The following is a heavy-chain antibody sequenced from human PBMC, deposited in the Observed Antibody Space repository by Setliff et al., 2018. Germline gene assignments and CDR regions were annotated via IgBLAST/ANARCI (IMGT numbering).Heavy chain of an antibody. CDR3: AREAKRNVVVVVAATPVY. D-gene: IGHD2-15*01. CDR2: ISSSSSYI. CDR1: GFTFSSYS. J-gene: IGHJ4*02. V-gene: IGHV3-21*01. Sequence: PGGSLRLSCAASGFTFSSYSMNWVRQAPGKGLEWVSSISSSSSYIYYADSVKGRFTISRDNAKNSLYLQMNSLRAEDTAVYYCAREAKRNVVVVVAATPVYWGQGTLVTVSS.